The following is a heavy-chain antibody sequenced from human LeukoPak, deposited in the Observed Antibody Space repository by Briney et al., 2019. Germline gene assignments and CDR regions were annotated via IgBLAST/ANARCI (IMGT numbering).Heavy chain of an antibody. CDR2: VYHSGST. CDR1: GGSISSSNW. V-gene: IGHV4-4*02. CDR3: ARDGVGATFRDAFDI. J-gene: IGHJ3*02. D-gene: IGHD1-26*01. Sequence: PSETLSLTCAVSGGSISSSNWWSWVRQPPGKGLEWIGEVYHSGSTNYNPSLKSRVTISVDKSKNQFSLKLSSVTAADTAVYYCARDGVGATFRDAFDIWGQGTMVTVSS.